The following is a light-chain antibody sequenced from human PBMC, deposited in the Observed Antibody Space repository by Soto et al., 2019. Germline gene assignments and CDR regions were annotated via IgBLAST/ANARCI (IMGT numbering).Light chain of an antibody. CDR1: SSNIESNY. J-gene: IGLJ3*02. Sequence: QSVLTQPPSASGTPGQRVTISCSGSSSNIESNYVYWYQQLPGTAPKLLIYRNNQRPSGVPGRFSGSKSGTSASLAISGLMSEDEADYYCAAWDDSLSVVFGGGTKLTVL. CDR3: AAWDDSLSVV. CDR2: RNN. V-gene: IGLV1-47*01.